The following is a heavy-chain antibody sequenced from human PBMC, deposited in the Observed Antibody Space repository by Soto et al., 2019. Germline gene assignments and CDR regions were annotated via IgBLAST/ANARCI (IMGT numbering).Heavy chain of an antibody. CDR3: AKHTYGSGSRLSFDY. D-gene: IGHD3-10*01. V-gene: IGHV3-23*01. Sequence: PGGSLRLSFAASGFTFSSYAMSWVRQAPGKGLEWVSAISGSGGSTYYADSVKGRFTISRDNSKNTLYLQMNSLRAEDTAVYYCAKHTYGSGSRLSFDYWGQGTLVTVSS. CDR1: GFTFSSYA. CDR2: ISGSGGST. J-gene: IGHJ4*02.